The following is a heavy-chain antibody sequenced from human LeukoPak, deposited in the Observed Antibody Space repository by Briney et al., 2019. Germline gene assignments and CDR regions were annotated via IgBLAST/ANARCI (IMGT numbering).Heavy chain of an antibody. J-gene: IGHJ3*01. Sequence: GGSLRLSCAASGFTFSSYALTWVRQAPGEGLDWVSSISVSSTTYYLDSVKGRFSISRDNSNHALYLQMNSLRAEDTALYYCAKCNLDNCREGFDVWGQGQWAPFLQ. D-gene: IGHD1-1*01. CDR3: AKCNLDNCREGFDV. V-gene: IGHV3-23*01. CDR1: GFTFSSYA. CDR2: ISVSSTT.